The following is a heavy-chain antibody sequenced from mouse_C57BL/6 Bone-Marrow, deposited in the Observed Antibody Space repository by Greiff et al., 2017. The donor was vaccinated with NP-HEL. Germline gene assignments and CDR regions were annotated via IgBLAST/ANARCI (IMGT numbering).Heavy chain of an antibody. CDR1: GFNIKNTY. Sequence: VQLQQSVAELVRPGASVKLSCTASGFNIKNTYMHWVKQRPEQGLEWIGRIDPANGNTKYAPKFQGKATITADTSSNTAYLQLSSLTSEDTAIYYCASRGSYTYYYGSSYVYFDYWGQGTTLTVSS. CDR2: IDPANGNT. D-gene: IGHD1-1*01. CDR3: ASRGSYTYYYGSSYVYFDY. V-gene: IGHV14-3*01. J-gene: IGHJ2*01.